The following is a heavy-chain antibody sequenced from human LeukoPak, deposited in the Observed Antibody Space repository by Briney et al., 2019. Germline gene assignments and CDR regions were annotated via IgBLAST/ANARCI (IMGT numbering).Heavy chain of an antibody. CDR1: GFPFSTYD. Sequence: GGSLRLSCAASGFPFSTYDMNWVRQAPGKGLEWVAVISYDGSNKYYADSVKGRFTISRDNSKNTLYLQMNSLRAEDTAVYYCTCDLDKSDGLWGQGTMVTVSS. J-gene: IGHJ3*01. V-gene: IGHV3-30*03. CDR2: ISYDGSNK. CDR3: TCDLDKSDGL. D-gene: IGHD2-8*01.